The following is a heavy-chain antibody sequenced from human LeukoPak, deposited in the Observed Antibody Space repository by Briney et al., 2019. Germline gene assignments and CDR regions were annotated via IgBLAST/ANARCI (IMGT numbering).Heavy chain of an antibody. CDR3: ARGPYHYDRSGFFDY. D-gene: IGHD3-22*01. V-gene: IGHV3-53*01. CDR1: GFTISSTY. Sequence: HPGGSLRLSCAASGFTISSTYMSWVRQAPGKGLECVSVIYSGGDTFYADPVKGRFTISRDNSKNTLYLQMNSLRAEGTAVYYCARGPYHYDRSGFFDYWGQGTLVTVSS. CDR2: IYSGGDT. J-gene: IGHJ4*02.